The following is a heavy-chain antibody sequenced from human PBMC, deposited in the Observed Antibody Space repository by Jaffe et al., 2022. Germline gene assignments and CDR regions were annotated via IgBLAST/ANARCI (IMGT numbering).Heavy chain of an antibody. V-gene: IGHV3-23*01. CDR1: GFTFSSYA. J-gene: IGHJ4*02. D-gene: IGHD3-3*01. CDR3: AKCPIGVVNHPRVFDY. Sequence: EVQLLESGGGLVQPGGSLRLSCAASGFTFSSYAMSWVRQAPGKGLEWVSAISGSGGSTYYADSVKGRFTISRDNSKNTLYLQMNSLRAEDTAVYYCAKCPIGVVNHPRVFDYWGQGTLVTVSS. CDR2: ISGSGGST.